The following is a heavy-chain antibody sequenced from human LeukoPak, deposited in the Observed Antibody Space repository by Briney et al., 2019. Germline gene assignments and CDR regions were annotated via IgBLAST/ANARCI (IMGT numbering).Heavy chain of an antibody. CDR3: ARGYVQEN. V-gene: IGHV3-33*01. J-gene: IGHJ4*02. Sequence: PRGSPRLSCAASGFTFSNYDMHWVRQAPGKGLEWVAVIWYDGSNKYYADSVKGRFTLSRDNSKNTLYLQMNSLRAEDTAVYYCARGYVQENWGQGTLVTVSS. D-gene: IGHD3-10*02. CDR2: IWYDGSNK. CDR1: GFTFSNYD.